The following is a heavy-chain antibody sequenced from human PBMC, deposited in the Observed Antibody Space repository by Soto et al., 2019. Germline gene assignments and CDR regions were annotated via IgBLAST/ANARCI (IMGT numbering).Heavy chain of an antibody. J-gene: IGHJ4*02. V-gene: IGHV5-51*01. CDR2: IYPGDSET. D-gene: IGHD3-22*01. CDR3: ARLDSSGYHLVDY. Sequence: EVQLVQSGAEVKKPGESLKISCKGSGYSFTSYWIGWVRQMPGKGLEWMGTIYPGDSETTYSPSFQGQVTISADKYIRTAHLQWTSLKASDTAMYYCARLDSSGYHLVDYWGQGTLVTVSS. CDR1: GYSFTSYW.